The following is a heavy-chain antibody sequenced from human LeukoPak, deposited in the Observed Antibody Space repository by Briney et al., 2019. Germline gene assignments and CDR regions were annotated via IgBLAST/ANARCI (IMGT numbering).Heavy chain of an antibody. D-gene: IGHD2-2*01. CDR1: GGTFSSYA. CDR3: ARQIVVVPAAISWFDP. CDR2: IIPIFGTA. J-gene: IGHJ5*02. Sequence: VASVKVSCTASGGTFSSYAISWVRQAPGQGLEWMGGIIPIFGTANYAQKFQGRVTITTDESTSTAYMELSSLRSEDTAVYYCARQIVVVPAAISWFDPWGQGTLVTVSS. V-gene: IGHV1-69*05.